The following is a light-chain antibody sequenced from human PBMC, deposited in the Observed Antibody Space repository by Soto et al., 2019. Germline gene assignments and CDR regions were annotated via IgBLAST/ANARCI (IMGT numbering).Light chain of an antibody. V-gene: IGKV3-15*01. Sequence: EIVMTQSPATLSVSPGERATLSCRASQSVSSKLAWYQQKPGQAPRLLIYAASTRATGIPARFSGSGSGTESTLTITSLQSEDFAVYYCQQYSNWPPYTFGQGTKLEIK. CDR3: QQYSNWPPYT. J-gene: IGKJ2*01. CDR1: QSVSSK. CDR2: AAS.